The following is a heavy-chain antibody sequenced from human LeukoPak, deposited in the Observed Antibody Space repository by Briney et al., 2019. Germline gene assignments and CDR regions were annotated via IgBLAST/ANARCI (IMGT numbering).Heavy chain of an antibody. CDR2: IRSKAYGGTT. V-gene: IGHV3-49*04. CDR3: TRVGVPAAMPFDY. D-gene: IGHD2-2*01. CDR1: GFTFGDYA. Sequence: GGSLRLSCTACGFTFGDYAMSWVRQAPGEGLEWVGFIRSKAYGGTTEYAASVKGRFTISRDDSKSIAYLQMNSLKTEDTAVYYCTRVGVPAAMPFDYWGQGTLVTVSS. J-gene: IGHJ4*02.